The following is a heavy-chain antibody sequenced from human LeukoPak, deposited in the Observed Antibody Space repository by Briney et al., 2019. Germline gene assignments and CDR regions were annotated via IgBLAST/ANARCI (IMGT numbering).Heavy chain of an antibody. CDR3: AKDGSYCSSTSCYHRANYYYGMDV. Sequence: AGGSQRLFCAASGSTFGSYAMSWVRHAPGKWREWVTSISGSGGSTFYAVSVKGRFTISRDNAKNTLYLQMNSLRAEDTAVYYCAKDGSYCSSTSCYHRANYYYGMDVWGKGTTVTVSS. CDR2: ISGSGGST. V-gene: IGHV3-23*01. J-gene: IGHJ6*04. D-gene: IGHD2-2*01. CDR1: GSTFGSYA.